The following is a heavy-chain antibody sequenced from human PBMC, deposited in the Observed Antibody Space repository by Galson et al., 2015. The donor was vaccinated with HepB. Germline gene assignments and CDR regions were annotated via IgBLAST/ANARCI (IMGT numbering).Heavy chain of an antibody. J-gene: IGHJ6*02. CDR2: INHSGSA. Sequence: ETLSLTCAVYGGSFSGYYWTWIRQSPGKGLEWIGEINHSGSANYKSSLKSRVTISVDTSKNQFSLKLSSVTAADTAVFYCARGPTWQVNYYYGMDVWGQGTTVTVSS. CDR1: GGSFSGYY. CDR3: ARGPTWQVNYYYGMDV. D-gene: IGHD5-12*01. V-gene: IGHV4-34*01.